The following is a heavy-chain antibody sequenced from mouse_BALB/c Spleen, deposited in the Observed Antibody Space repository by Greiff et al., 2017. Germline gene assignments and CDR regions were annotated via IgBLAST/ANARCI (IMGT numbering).Heavy chain of an antibody. D-gene: IGHD2-14*01. CDR3: ARSYRYPYYYAMDY. CDR2: IYPGDGDT. CDR1: GYTFTSYW. J-gene: IGHJ4*01. V-gene: IGHV1-87*01. Sequence: QVQLKQSGAELARPGASVKLSCKASGYTFTSYWMQWVKQRPGQGLEWIGAIYPGDGDTRYTQKFKGKATLTADKSSSTAYMQLSSLASEDSAVYYCARSYRYPYYYAMDYWGQGTSVTVSS.